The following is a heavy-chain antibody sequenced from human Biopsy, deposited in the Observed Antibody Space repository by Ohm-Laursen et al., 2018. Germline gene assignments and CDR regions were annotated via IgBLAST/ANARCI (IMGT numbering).Heavy chain of an antibody. J-gene: IGHJ4*02. CDR2: INPDTGGT. V-gene: IGHV1-2*02. D-gene: IGHD6-13*01. CDR1: GYNFTDFY. CDR3: AREKPFGASWGY. Sequence: LVKVSCKVSGYNFTDFYLHWVRQAPGQGLEWLGWINPDTGGTKYAQKFQGRVAMTRDTSISTAYLDLSSLGSEDTAVYYCAREKPFGASWGYWGQGTLVTVSS.